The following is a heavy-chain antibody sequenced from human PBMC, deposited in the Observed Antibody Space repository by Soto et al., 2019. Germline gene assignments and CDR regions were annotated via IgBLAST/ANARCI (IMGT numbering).Heavy chain of an antibody. Sequence: EVQLVESGGGLVKPGGSLRLFCAASGFTFSNALMTWVRQAPGKGLEWVGRVKSKSDGGTTDYAAPVKGRFTISRDDSENTLYLQMNSLKAEDTGMYYCTTGSTGRDYWGQGTLVTVSS. J-gene: IGHJ4*02. V-gene: IGHV3-15*01. CDR3: TTGSTGRDY. CDR1: GFTFSNAL. D-gene: IGHD3-10*01. CDR2: VKSKSDGGTT.